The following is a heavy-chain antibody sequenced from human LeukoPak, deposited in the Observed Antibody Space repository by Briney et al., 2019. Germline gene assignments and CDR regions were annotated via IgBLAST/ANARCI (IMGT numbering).Heavy chain of an antibody. Sequence: GGSLSLSCAASGFTFSNYWMHWVRQAPGKGLVWVSRINSDGSSRNYADSVKGRFTISRDNAKNTLYLQMSSLRAEDTAVHYCASASSHRIAAGGDYWGQGTLVTVSS. CDR3: ASASSHRIAAGGDY. J-gene: IGHJ4*02. CDR2: INSDGSSR. V-gene: IGHV3-74*01. CDR1: GFTFSNYW. D-gene: IGHD6-13*01.